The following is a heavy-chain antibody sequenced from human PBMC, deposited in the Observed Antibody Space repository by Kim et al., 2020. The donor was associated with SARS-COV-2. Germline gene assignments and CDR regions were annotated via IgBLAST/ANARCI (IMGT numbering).Heavy chain of an antibody. J-gene: IGHJ4*02. Sequence: STDYHPSLKSQVPVSVDTSKNQFSLKLSSVTAADAAVYYCARAHSNYFDYWGQGTLVTVSS. V-gene: IGHV4-39*07. CDR2: ST. CDR3: ARAHSNYFDY.